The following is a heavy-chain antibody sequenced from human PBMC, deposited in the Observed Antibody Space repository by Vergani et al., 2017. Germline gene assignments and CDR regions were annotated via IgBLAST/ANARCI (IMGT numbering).Heavy chain of an antibody. Sequence: QAQLVQSGAEVKKPGASVRVSCKASRYPFSRYGISWVRQAPGQGLEWMGWISAYSGETRYARSLQGRVTMTTDASTNTAYMSLRNLRSDDTAIYYCSRGGVYTSRNDFKFYGLGVWGQGTTVTVTS. CDR1: RYPFSRYG. CDR2: ISAYSGET. J-gene: IGHJ6*02. CDR3: SRGGVYTSRNDFKFYGLGV. D-gene: IGHD3/OR15-3a*01. V-gene: IGHV1-18*01.